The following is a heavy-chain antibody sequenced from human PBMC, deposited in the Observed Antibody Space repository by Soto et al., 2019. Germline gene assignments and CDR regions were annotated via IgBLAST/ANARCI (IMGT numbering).Heavy chain of an antibody. J-gene: IGHJ5*02. CDR3: ARVGGGGSGSRNWFDP. CDR1: GGSISSGGYS. V-gene: IGHV4-30-2*01. D-gene: IGHD3-10*01. Sequence: PSETLSLTCAVSGGSISSGGYSWSWIRQPPGKGLEWIGYIYHSGSTYYNPSLKSRVTISVDRSKNQFSLKLSSVTAADTAVYYCARVGGGGSGSRNWFDPWGQGTLVTVSS. CDR2: IYHSGST.